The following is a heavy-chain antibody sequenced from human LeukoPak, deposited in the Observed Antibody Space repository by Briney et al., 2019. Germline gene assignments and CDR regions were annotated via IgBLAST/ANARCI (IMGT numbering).Heavy chain of an antibody. CDR2: IYYSGST. CDR3: ARQQGHYYDSSGYYGY. CDR1: GGSISSYY. Sequence: SETLSLTCTVSGGSISSYYWGWIRQPPGKGLEWIGSIYYSGSTYYNPSLKSRVTISVDTSKNQFSLKLSSVTAADTAVYYCARQQGHYYDSSGYYGYWGQGALVTVSS. V-gene: IGHV4-39*01. D-gene: IGHD3-22*01. J-gene: IGHJ4*02.